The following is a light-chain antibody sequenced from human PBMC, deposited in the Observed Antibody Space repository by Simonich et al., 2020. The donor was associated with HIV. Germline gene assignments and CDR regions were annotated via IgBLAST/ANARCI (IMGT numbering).Light chain of an antibody. Sequence: DIVMTQSPDSLAVSLGGRATITCKSSQSVLYSSNNKNYLSWYQQKPGQPPKLLIYWASTREAGVPDRFRGSGSGTDFTLTISSLQAEDVAVYYCQQYYSTLWTFGQGTKVEIK. J-gene: IGKJ1*01. CDR3: QQYYSTLWT. CDR2: WAS. CDR1: QSVLYSSNNKNY. V-gene: IGKV4-1*01.